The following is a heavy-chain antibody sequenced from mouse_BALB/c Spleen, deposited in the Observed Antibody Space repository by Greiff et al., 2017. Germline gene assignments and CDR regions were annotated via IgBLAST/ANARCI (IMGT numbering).Heavy chain of an antibody. CDR2: SRNKANDYTT. Sequence: EVKLVESGGGLVQPGGSLRLSCATSGFTFSDFYMEWVRQPPGKRLEWIAASRNKANDYTTEYSASVKGRFIVSRDTSQSILYLQMNGLRAEDTAIYYCASLTGTVFAYGGQGTLVTVSA. V-gene: IGHV7-1*02. CDR3: ASLTGTVFAY. CDR1: GFTFSDFY. D-gene: IGHD4-1*01. J-gene: IGHJ3*01.